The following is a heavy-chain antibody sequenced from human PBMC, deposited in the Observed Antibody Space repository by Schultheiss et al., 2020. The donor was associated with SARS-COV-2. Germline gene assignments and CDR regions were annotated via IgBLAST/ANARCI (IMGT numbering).Heavy chain of an antibody. D-gene: IGHD3-16*01. Sequence: GGSLRLSCAASGFTFSDYYMSWIRQAPGKGLEWVSVIYAVGSTYYADSVKGRFTISRDNSKNTLYLQMNSLRAEDTAVYYCAKVGWVGYWGQGTLVTVSS. CDR2: IYAVGST. J-gene: IGHJ4*02. CDR1: GFTFSDYY. CDR3: AKVGWVGY. V-gene: IGHV3-53*01.